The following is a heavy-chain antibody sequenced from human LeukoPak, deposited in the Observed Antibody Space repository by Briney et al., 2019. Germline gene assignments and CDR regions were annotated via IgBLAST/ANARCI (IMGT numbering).Heavy chain of an antibody. CDR2: ISFDGSNQ. V-gene: IGHV3-30*03. CDR3: ARDFDY. Sequence: PGRSLRLSCAASGFTFSSYGMHWVRQAPGKGLEWVALISFDGSNQYYADSVKGRFTISRDNSKNTLFLQMNSLRAEDTAVYYCARDFDYWGQGTLVTVSS. CDR1: GFTFSSYG. J-gene: IGHJ4*02.